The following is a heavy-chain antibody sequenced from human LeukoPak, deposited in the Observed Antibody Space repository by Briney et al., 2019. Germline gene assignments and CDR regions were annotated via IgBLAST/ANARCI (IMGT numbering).Heavy chain of an antibody. J-gene: IGHJ3*02. CDR2: INSDGSST. Sequence: GGSLRLSCAASGFTFSSYWMHWVRQAPGKGLVWVSRINSDGSSTSYADSVKGRFTISRDNAKNTLYLQMNSLRAEDTALYYCTKDIDIWGNHRYGASDIWGQGTIVTVSS. V-gene: IGHV3-74*01. D-gene: IGHD3-16*02. CDR3: TKDIDIWGNHRYGASDI. CDR1: GFTFSSYW.